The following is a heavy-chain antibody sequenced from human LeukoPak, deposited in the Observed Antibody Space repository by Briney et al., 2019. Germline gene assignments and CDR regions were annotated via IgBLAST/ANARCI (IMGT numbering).Heavy chain of an antibody. D-gene: IGHD1-26*01. J-gene: IGHJ4*02. V-gene: IGHV3-53*01. Sequence: TGGSLTLSCAASGIAVTGNYMSWVRQPPGKGLEWVSFISINTDTFYADSVKGRFTISRESSENTLFLQMNSLRDEDSAVYYCAIAQSWDELFDSWGQGTLVTVSS. CDR2: ISINTDT. CDR1: GIAVTGNY. CDR3: AIAQSWDELFDS.